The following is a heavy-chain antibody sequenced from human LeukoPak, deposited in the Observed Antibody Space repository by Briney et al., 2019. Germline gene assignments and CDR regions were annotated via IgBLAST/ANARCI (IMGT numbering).Heavy chain of an antibody. J-gene: IGHJ4*02. Sequence: PGGSLRLSCAASGFIFSDYYMSWIRQAPGKGLAWVAFIRYDGSNKYYADSVKGRFTISRDNSKNTLYLQMNSLRAEDTAVYYCAKRGTEYCSSTSCYVIDYWGQGTLVTVSS. CDR2: IRYDGSNK. V-gene: IGHV3-30*02. CDR1: GFIFSDYY. D-gene: IGHD2-2*01. CDR3: AKRGTEYCSSTSCYVIDY.